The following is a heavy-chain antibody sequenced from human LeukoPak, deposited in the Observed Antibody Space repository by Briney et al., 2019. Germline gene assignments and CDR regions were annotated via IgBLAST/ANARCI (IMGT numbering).Heavy chain of an antibody. Sequence: ASVKVSCKASGGTFSSYAISWVRQAPGQGLEWMGGIIPIFGTTNFAQKFQGRVTITADESTSTAYMELNSLRSEDTAVYYCARGPYCSGGSCYFPTDHWGQGTLVTVSS. CDR2: IIPIFGTT. V-gene: IGHV1-69*13. D-gene: IGHD2-15*01. CDR1: GGTFSSYA. J-gene: IGHJ4*02. CDR3: ARGPYCSGGSCYFPTDH.